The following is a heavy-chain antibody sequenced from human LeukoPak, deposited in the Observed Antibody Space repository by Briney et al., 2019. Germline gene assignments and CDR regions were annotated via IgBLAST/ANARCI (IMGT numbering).Heavy chain of an antibody. CDR3: ARTLRVWFGELPTPNVDY. D-gene: IGHD3-10*01. Sequence: GGSLRLSCAASGFTFSRYEMSWVRHAPGRGLGWVSYISSSGSTIYYADSVKGRFTISRDNAKNSLYLQMNSLRAEDTAVYYCARTLRVWFGELPTPNVDYWGQGTLVTVSS. V-gene: IGHV3-48*03. CDR2: ISSSGSTI. J-gene: IGHJ4*02. CDR1: GFTFSRYE.